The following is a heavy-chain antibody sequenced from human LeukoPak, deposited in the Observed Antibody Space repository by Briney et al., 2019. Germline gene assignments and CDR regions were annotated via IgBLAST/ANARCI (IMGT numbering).Heavy chain of an antibody. V-gene: IGHV1-69*04. J-gene: IGHJ4*02. Sequence: ASVKVSCKASGGTFSSYAISWVRQAPGQGLEWMGRIIPIFGIANYAQKFQGRVTITADKSTSTAYMELSSLRSEDTAVYYCASGLCGGDCYNFDYWGRGTLVTVSS. CDR3: ASGLCGGDCYNFDY. D-gene: IGHD2-21*02. CDR1: GGTFSSYA. CDR2: IIPIFGIA.